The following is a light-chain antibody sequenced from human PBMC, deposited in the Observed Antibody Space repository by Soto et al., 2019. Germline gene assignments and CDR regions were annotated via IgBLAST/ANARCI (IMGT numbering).Light chain of an antibody. Sequence: IVMTQSPATLSVSPGERATLSCRASQRGSSNLAWYQQKPGQAPRLLIYGASTRATGIPARFSGSGSGTEFTLTISSLQSEDFAVYYCQQYNNWPPWTFGQGSKVEIK. J-gene: IGKJ1*01. V-gene: IGKV3-15*01. CDR3: QQYNNWPPWT. CDR1: QRGSSN. CDR2: GAS.